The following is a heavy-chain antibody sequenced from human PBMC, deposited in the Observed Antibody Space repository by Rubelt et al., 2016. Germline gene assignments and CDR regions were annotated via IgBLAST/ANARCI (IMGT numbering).Heavy chain of an antibody. CDR2: ITGRGDTT. CDR3: ARSTSGWHSE. Sequence: SNYAMNWVRQAPGKGLEWVSVITGRGDTTYYADSVKGRFTISRDSSKNTLYLQMNSLRAEDTAVYYCARSTSGWHSEWGQGTLVRVSS. V-gene: IGHV3-23*01. CDR1: SNYA. D-gene: IGHD6-19*01. J-gene: IGHJ4*02.